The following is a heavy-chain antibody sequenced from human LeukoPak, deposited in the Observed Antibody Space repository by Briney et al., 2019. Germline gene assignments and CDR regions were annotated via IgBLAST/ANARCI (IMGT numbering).Heavy chain of an antibody. Sequence: GGSLRLSCAASGFTFSSYAMHWVRQAPGKGLEYVSAISSNGGSTYYANSVKGRFTISRDNAKNSLYLQMNSLRAEDTAVYYCARDRSGAWFGDSYWGQGTLVTVSS. D-gene: IGHD3-10*01. J-gene: IGHJ4*02. V-gene: IGHV3-64*01. CDR2: ISSNGGST. CDR3: ARDRSGAWFGDSY. CDR1: GFTFSSYA.